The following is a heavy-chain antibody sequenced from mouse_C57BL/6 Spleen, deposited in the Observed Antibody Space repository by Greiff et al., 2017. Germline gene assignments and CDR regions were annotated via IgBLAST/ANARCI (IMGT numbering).Heavy chain of an antibody. J-gene: IGHJ4*01. CDR2: INPSTGGT. CDR3: ARDAMDY. Sequence: EVKVLEPGPELVKPGASVKISCKASGYSFTGYYMNWVKQSPEKSLEWIGEINPSTGGTTSNQKFKAKATMTVDKSSSTAYMQLMSLTSEDSAVYYCARDAMDYWGQGTSVTVSS. CDR1: GYSFTGYY. V-gene: IGHV1-42*01.